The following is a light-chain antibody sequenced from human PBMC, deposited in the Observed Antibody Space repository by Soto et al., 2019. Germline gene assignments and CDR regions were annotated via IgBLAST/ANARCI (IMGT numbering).Light chain of an antibody. CDR3: QQYASSPRT. J-gene: IGKJ1*01. V-gene: IGKV3-20*01. CDR1: QSISSSY. Sequence: EIVLTQSPATLSLSPGERATLSCRASQSISSSYLAWYQQKRGQAPRLLIYDASSRVTGIPDRFSGSGSGTDFTLTISRLEPEDFAVYYCQQYASSPRTFGQGTKVDIK. CDR2: DAS.